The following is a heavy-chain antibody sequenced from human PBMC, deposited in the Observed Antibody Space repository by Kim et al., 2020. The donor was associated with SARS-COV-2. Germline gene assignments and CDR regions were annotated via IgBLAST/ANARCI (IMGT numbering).Heavy chain of an antibody. CDR3: ATQRGSWLLQFFAFDI. Sequence: GGSLRLSCAVSGFTFSAYSMNWVRQAPGKGLEWVSYISTSASSIYYADSVKGCSTFSRDNAKKLLHLQMNSMRDEDSAVYYCATQRGSWLLQFFAFDIWG. V-gene: IGHV3-48*02. CDR1: GFTFSAYS. D-gene: IGHD3-22*01. J-gene: IGHJ3*02. CDR2: ISTSASSI.